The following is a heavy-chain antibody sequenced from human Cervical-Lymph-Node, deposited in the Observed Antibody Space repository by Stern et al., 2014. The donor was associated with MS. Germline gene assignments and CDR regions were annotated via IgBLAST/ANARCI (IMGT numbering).Heavy chain of an antibody. CDR3: ARGSGTAYDLRGDY. D-gene: IGHD3-3*01. CDR1: GYIFTDYY. CDR2: INPNSGGT. V-gene: IGHV1-2*02. Sequence: QVQLVQSGAEARAPGASMKVSCKASGYIFTDYYLHWVRQAPGQGLEWLGWINPNSGGTNYAQTFQGRVTMTRDTSISTAYMELRWLGSADTAVYYCARGSGTAYDLRGDYGGQGTLVTVSS. J-gene: IGHJ4*02.